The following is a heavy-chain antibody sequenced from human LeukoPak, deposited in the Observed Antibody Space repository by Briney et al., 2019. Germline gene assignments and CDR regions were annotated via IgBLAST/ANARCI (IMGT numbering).Heavy chain of an antibody. V-gene: IGHV4-34*01. CDR3: ARGSGSGWLFDY. J-gene: IGHJ4*02. D-gene: IGHD6-19*01. CDR1: GGSFSGYY. Sequence: SETLSLTCAVYGGSFSGYYWSWIRQPPGKGLEWSGEINHSGSTNYNPSLKSRVTISVDTSKNQFSLKLSSVTAADTAVYYCARGSGSGWLFDYWGQGTLVTVSS. CDR2: INHSGST.